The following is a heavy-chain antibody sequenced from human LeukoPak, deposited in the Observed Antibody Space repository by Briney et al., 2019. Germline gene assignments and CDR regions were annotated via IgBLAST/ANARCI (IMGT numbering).Heavy chain of an antibody. Sequence: GGSLRLSCAASGFTFSSYSMNWVRQAPGKGLEWVSSISSSSSYIYYADSVKGRFTISRDNAKNSLYLQMNSLRAEDTAVYYCARSKRAARGYYYYGMDVWGQGTTVTVSS. D-gene: IGHD6-6*01. CDR3: ARSKRAARGYYYYGMDV. J-gene: IGHJ6*02. CDR1: GFTFSSYS. CDR2: ISSSSSYI. V-gene: IGHV3-21*01.